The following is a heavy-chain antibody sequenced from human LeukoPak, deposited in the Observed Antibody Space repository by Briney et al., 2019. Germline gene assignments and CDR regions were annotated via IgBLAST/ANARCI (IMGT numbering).Heavy chain of an antibody. CDR2: MNPNNDNT. CDR1: GYTFTGYY. V-gene: IGHV1-8*02. J-gene: IGHJ3*02. CDR3: ARHETGGAFDI. D-gene: IGHD3-16*01. Sequence: ASMKVSCKASGYTFTGYYMHWVRQAPGQGLEWMGWMNPNNDNTGYAQKFQGRVTMTRNTSISTAYMELSSLRSEDTAVYYCARHETGGAFDIWGQGTMVTVSS.